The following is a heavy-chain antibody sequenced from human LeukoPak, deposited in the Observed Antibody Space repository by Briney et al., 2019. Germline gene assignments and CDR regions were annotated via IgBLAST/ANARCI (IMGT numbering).Heavy chain of an antibody. CDR3: ARDSYQWLAHYYYYMDV. CDR1: GFTFSSYA. J-gene: IGHJ6*03. V-gene: IGHV3-23*01. CDR2: ISGSGGNT. Sequence: ETGGSLRLSCVASGFTFSSYAMNWVRQAPGKGLEWVSLISGSGGNTYYADSVKGRFTISRDNSKNMLYLQMNSLRAEDTAVYYCARDSYQWLAHYYYYMDVWGKGTTVTVSS. D-gene: IGHD6-19*01.